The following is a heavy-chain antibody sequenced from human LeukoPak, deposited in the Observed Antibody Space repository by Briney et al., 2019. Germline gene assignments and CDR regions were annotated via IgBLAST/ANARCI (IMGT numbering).Heavy chain of an antibody. V-gene: IGHV3-21*01. CDR1: GFTFSSHW. D-gene: IGHD3-10*01. Sequence: GGSLRLSCAASGFTFSSHWMNWVRRAPGKGLEWVSSISSSSSYIYYADSVKGRFTISRDNAKNSLYLQMNSLRAEDTAVYYCARESGDDFDYWGQGTLVTVSS. CDR3: ARESGDDFDY. J-gene: IGHJ4*02. CDR2: ISSSSSYI.